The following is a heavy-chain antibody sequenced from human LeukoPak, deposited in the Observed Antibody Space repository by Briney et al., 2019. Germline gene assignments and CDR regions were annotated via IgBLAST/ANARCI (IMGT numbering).Heavy chain of an antibody. Sequence: PSETLSLTCAVYGGSFSGYYWSWIRQPPGKELEWIGEINHSGSTNYNPSLKSRVTISVDTSKNQFSLKLSSVTAADTAVYYCASNIVVVPAATYAFDIWGQGTMVTVSS. CDR2: INHSGST. D-gene: IGHD2-2*01. CDR3: ASNIVVVPAATYAFDI. J-gene: IGHJ3*02. CDR1: GGSFSGYY. V-gene: IGHV4-34*01.